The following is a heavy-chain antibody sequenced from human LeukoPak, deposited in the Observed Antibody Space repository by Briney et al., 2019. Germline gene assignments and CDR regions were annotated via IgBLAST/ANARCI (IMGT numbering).Heavy chain of an antibody. D-gene: IGHD6-13*01. CDR1: GGSISSNY. J-gene: IGHJ5*02. CDR3: ARGSDSSTLNWFDP. V-gene: IGHV4-59*01. CDR2: INYSGST. Sequence: PSETLSPTCSVSGGSISSNYWSWIRQPPGKGLEWIGYINYSGSTNYNPSLKSRVTISVDTSKNQFSLKVTSVTAADTGVYYCARGSDSSTLNWFDPWGQGTLVTVSS.